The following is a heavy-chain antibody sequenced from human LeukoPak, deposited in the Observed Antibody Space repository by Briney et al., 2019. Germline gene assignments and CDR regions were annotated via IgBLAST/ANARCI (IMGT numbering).Heavy chain of an antibody. CDR3: ARGLEVGATLYNWFDP. D-gene: IGHD1-26*01. J-gene: IGHJ5*02. V-gene: IGHV3-48*01. CDR2: ISSSSSTI. CDR1: GFTFSSYS. Sequence: GGSLRLSCAASGFTFSSYSMNWVRQAPGKGLEWVSYISSSSSTIYYADSVKGRFTISRDNAKNSLYLQMNSLRAEDTAVYYCARGLEVGATLYNWFDPWGQGTQSPSPQ.